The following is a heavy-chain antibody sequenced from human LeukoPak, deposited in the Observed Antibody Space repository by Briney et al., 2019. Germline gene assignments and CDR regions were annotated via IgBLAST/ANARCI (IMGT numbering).Heavy chain of an antibody. J-gene: IGHJ4*02. CDR3: AKRITATTGFYFDS. CDR2: ISGGGRLT. V-gene: IGHV3-23*01. CDR1: GFSFSSFA. Sequence: GGSLSLSCVGSGFSFSSFAMSWVRQGPGRGLELVSTISGGGRLTYYADSVKGRFTISRDDSKNMQFLEMSSLRPEDTAVYFCAKRITATTGFYFDSWGQGALVTVSA. D-gene: IGHD1-26*01.